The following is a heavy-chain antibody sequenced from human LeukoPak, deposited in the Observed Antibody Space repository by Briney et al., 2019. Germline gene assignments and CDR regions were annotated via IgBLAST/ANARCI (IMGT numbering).Heavy chain of an antibody. CDR3: ARGRVVSDYGYGY. Sequence: SETLSLTCAVYGGSFSGYYWSWIRQPPGKGLEWIGEINHSGSTNYNPSLKSRVTISVDTSKNQFSPKLSSVTAADTAVYYCARGRVVSDYGYGYWGQGTLVTVSS. D-gene: IGHD4-17*01. J-gene: IGHJ4*02. CDR1: GGSFSGYY. V-gene: IGHV4-34*01. CDR2: INHSGST.